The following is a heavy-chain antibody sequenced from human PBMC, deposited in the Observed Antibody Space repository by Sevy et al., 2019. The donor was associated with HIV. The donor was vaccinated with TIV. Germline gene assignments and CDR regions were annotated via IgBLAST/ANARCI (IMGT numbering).Heavy chain of an antibody. CDR3: TTDSKKRRLSALLDY. D-gene: IGHD6-25*01. CDR2: IKSKTDGGTT. J-gene: IGHJ4*02. V-gene: IGHV3-15*01. CDR1: GFTFSNAW. Sequence: GGSLRLSCAASGFTFSNAWMSWVRQAPGKGLEWVGRIKSKTDGGTTDYAAPVKGRFTISRDDSKNTLYLQMNSLKTVDSAMYYCTTDSKKRRLSALLDYWGQGTQVSVSS.